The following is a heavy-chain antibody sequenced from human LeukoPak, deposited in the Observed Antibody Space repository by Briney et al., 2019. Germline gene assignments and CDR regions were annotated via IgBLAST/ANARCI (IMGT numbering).Heavy chain of an antibody. CDR3: ARRKYSSSRSYYYYGMDV. J-gene: IGHJ6*02. CDR2: IYPGDSDT. CDR1: GYSFTSCW. Sequence: GESLKISCKGSGYSFTSCWIGWVRQMPGKGLEWMGIIYPGDSDTRYSPSFQGQVTISADKSISTAYLQWSSLKASDTAMYYCARRKYSSSRSYYYYGMDVWGQGTTVTVSS. V-gene: IGHV5-51*01. D-gene: IGHD6-6*01.